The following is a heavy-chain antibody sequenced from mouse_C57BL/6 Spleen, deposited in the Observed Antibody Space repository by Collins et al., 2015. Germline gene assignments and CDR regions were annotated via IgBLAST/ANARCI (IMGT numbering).Heavy chain of an antibody. D-gene: IGHD1-1*01. CDR2: TWRGGST. CDR3: AKNWAYYLRAMDY. J-gene: IGHJ4*01. CDR1: GFSLTSYG. V-gene: IGHV2-5*01. Sequence: QVQLKQSGPGLVQPSQSLSITCTVSGFSLTSYGVHWVRQSPGKGLEWLGVTWRGGSTDYNAAFMSRLSITKDNSKSQVFFKMNSLQADDTAIYYCAKNWAYYLRAMDYWGQGTSVTVSS.